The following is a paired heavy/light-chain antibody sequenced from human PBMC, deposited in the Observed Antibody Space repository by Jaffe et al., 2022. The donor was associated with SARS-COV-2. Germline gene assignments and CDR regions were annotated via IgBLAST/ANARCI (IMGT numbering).Light chain of an antibody. J-gene: IGKJ2*01. V-gene: IGKV1-33*01. CDR2: DTS. Sequence: DIQMTQSPSSLSASVGDRVTITCQASRDINIFLNWYQQKPGKAPQLLIYDTSNLETGVPSRFSGSASGTHFTFTISNLQPEDFATYYCQQYDVLPYTFGQGTKVEI. CDR3: QQYDVLPYT. CDR1: RDINIF.
Heavy chain of an antibody. Sequence: QVQVVQSGTEVKKPGASVKVSCKVSGSTLSDLPIHWVRQGPGKGLEWMGGFDPESDKIVYAERIQDRVIITEDTSTGTNFLELTSLRSEDTAIYFCATSQFRPGRNAFDVWGPGTVVTVS. V-gene: IGHV1-24*01. CDR3: ATSQFRPGRNAFDV. CDR2: FDPESDKI. CDR1: GSTLSDLP. D-gene: IGHD3-10*01. J-gene: IGHJ3*01.